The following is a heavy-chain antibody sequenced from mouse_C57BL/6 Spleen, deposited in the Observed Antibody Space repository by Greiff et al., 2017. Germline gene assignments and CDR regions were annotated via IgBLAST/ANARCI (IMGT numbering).Heavy chain of an antibody. CDR3: ASGVATDRCFDV. D-gene: IGHD1-1*01. CDR2: IDPEDGET. J-gene: IGHJ1*03. CDR1: GFNIKDYY. V-gene: IGHV14-2*01. Sequence: VQLQQSGAELVKPGASVKLSCTASGFNIKDYYMHWVKQRTEQGLEWIGRIDPEDGETKSAPKFQGKATITADTSSNTAYLQLSSLTSEDTAVYYCASGVATDRCFDVWGTGTTVTVSS.